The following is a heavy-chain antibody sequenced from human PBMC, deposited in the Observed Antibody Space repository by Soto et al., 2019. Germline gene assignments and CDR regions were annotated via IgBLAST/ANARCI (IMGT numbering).Heavy chain of an antibody. CDR2: IFPGDSDA. D-gene: IGHD2-21*01. Sequence: DVQLVQSGAEMRRPGDSLRISCKGSGFRFSTTWIGWVRQRPGQGLEWVAIIFPGDSDARYSPSFQGHVTVSVDKSIKPRLPQWRSPRASETPMYYWSENRAQSGGWLKYWGGFRGQGTLVNVSP. V-gene: IGHV5-51*01. CDR3: SENRAQSGGWLKYWGGF. J-gene: IGHJ4*01. CDR1: GFRFSTTW.